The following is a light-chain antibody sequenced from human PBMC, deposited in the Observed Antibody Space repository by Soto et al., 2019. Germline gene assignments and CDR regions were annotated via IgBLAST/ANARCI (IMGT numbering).Light chain of an antibody. V-gene: IGLV2-11*01. CDR3: CSSAGSYTYV. CDR2: DVS. J-gene: IGLJ1*01. Sequence: QSALTQPRSVSGSPGQSVTISCTGTSSDVGGYKYVSWYQQHPGKAPKLMIYDVSKRPSGVPDRFSGSKSGNTASLTISGLQAEDEADYYCCSSAGSYTYVVGTGTQVTFL. CDR1: SSDVGGYKY.